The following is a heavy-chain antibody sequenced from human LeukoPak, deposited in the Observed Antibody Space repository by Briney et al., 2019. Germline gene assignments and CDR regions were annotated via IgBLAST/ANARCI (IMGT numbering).Heavy chain of an antibody. V-gene: IGHV1-69*05. CDR3: ARAKFYYDSSGYYYIFDY. J-gene: IGHJ4*02. Sequence: ASVKVSCKASGGTFSSYAISWVRQAPGQGLEWMGGIIPIFGTANYAQKFQGRVTITTDESTSTAYMELSSLRSEDTAVYYCARAKFYYDSSGYYYIFDYWGQGTLVTVSS. CDR2: IIPIFGTA. D-gene: IGHD3-22*01. CDR1: GGTFSSYA.